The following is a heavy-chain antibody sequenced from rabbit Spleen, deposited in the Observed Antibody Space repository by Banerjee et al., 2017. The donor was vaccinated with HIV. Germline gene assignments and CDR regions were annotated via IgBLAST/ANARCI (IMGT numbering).Heavy chain of an antibody. V-gene: IGHV1S7*01. CDR2: IDPVFGNT. J-gene: IGHJ4*01. CDR3: ARDGAGGSYFAL. CDR1: GFDFSTYY. D-gene: IGHD8-1*01. Sequence: HLKETGGGLVQPGGSLTLSCKASGFDFSTYYMSWVRQAPGKGLEWTGYIDPVFGNTYYASWVNGRFSISRENAQNTVFLQMTSLTAADTATYFCARDGAGGSYFALWGPGTLVTVS.